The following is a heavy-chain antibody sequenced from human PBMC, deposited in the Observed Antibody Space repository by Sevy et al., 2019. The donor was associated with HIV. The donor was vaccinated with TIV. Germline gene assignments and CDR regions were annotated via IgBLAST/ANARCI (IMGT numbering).Heavy chain of an antibody. J-gene: IGHJ6*02. CDR2: MSPNSGKT. CDR3: ARGPNSGHYRDYNYYYGMDV. V-gene: IGHV1-8*01. CDR1: GYTFTNYD. D-gene: IGHD1-26*01. Sequence: ASVKVSCKASGYTFTNYDINWVRQATGQGLEWMGWMSPNSGKTGYAQKFQGRVTVTRNTSISTAYMELSSLGSEDTAVYYCARGPNSGHYRDYNYYYGMDVWGQGTAVTVSS.